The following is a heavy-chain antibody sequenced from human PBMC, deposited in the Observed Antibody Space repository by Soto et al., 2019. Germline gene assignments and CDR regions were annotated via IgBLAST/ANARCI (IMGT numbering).Heavy chain of an antibody. V-gene: IGHV1-2*02. CDR3: ARSVGYSSSWYYYYYYGMDV. Sequence: ASVKVSCKASGYTFTGYYMHWVRQAPGQGLEWMGWINPNSGGTNYAQKFQGRVTMTRDTSISTAYMELSRLRSDGTAVYYCARSVGYSSSWYYYYYYGMDVWGQGTTFTVSS. CDR1: GYTFTGYY. D-gene: IGHD6-13*01. J-gene: IGHJ6*02. CDR2: INPNSGGT.